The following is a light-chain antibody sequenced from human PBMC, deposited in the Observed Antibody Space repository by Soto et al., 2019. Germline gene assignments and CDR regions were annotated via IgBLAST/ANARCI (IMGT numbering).Light chain of an antibody. CDR3: QQYNNWPWT. CDR2: GAS. CDR1: QSVSSK. Sequence: EIVLTQSPATLSVSPGEGATLSCRASQSVSSKLAWYQQKPGQAPRLLIYGASTRATGIPARFSGSGSGTDFTLIISSLQSEDSAVYYCQQYNNWPWTFGQGTKVDIK. J-gene: IGKJ1*01. V-gene: IGKV3-15*01.